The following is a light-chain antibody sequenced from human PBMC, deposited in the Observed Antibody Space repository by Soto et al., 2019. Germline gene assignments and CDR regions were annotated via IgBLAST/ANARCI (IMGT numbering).Light chain of an antibody. J-gene: IGLJ2*01. Sequence: QSVLTQPPSASGTPGQRVTISCSGSSSNIGSYTVNWYQQLPGTAPKLLIYYNNQRPSGVPDRFSGSKSGTSASLAISGLQCEDEADYYCATWDDSLLVVFGGGTKLTVL. CDR2: YNN. CDR1: SSNIGSYT. CDR3: ATWDDSLLVV. V-gene: IGLV1-44*01.